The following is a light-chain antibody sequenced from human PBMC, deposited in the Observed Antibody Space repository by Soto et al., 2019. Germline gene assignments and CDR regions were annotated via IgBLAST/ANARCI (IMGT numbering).Light chain of an antibody. V-gene: IGKV1-5*01. J-gene: IGKJ1*01. CDR2: DAS. CDR3: QQYNSYSPRRT. Sequence: DIQMTQSPSTLSASVGDRVTITCRASQSISSWLAWYQQKPGKAPKLLIYDASSLESGVPSRFSGSGSGTEFTLTISSLQPYDFATYYCQQYNSYSPRRTFGQGTKVEIK. CDR1: QSISSW.